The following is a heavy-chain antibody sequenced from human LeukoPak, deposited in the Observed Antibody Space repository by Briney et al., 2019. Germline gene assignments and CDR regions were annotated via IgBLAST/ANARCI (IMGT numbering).Heavy chain of an antibody. D-gene: IGHD2-15*01. V-gene: IGHV1-69*05. CDR2: IIPIFGTA. CDR1: GGTFSSYA. Sequence: ASVKVSCKASGGTFSSYAISWVRQAPGQGLEWMGGIIPIFGTANYAQKFQGRVTITTDESTSTAYMELSSLRSEDTAVYYCARDGNARVARYCSGGSCYSGWFDPWGQETLVTVSS. CDR3: ARDGNARVARYCSGGSCYSGWFDP. J-gene: IGHJ5*02.